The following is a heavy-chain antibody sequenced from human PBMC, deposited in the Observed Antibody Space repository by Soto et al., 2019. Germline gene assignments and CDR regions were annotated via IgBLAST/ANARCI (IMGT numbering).Heavy chain of an antibody. J-gene: IGHJ1*01. D-gene: IGHD1-1*01. CDR2: MNPNSGNT. CDR3: ARGTMRWRYFQH. Sequence: GSVKVYFKASGYPFTSYDIDLVRQATGQGLEWMGWMNPNSGNTGYAQKFQGRVTMTRNTSISTAYMELSSLRSEDTAVYYCARGTMRWRYFQHWGQGTMVTVSS. V-gene: IGHV1-8*01. CDR1: GYPFTSYD.